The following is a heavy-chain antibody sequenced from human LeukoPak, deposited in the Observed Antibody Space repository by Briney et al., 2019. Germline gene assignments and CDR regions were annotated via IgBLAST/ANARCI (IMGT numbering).Heavy chain of an antibody. Sequence: GGSRRLSCAASGFSFSTYAMSWVRQAPGKGLEYVAAISSNGGNTYYPNSMKGRFTISRDNSKNTLYLQMGSLRVEDMAVYYCARRDTSGYSSDYWGQGTLVTVSS. CDR2: ISSNGGNT. J-gene: IGHJ4*02. CDR1: GFSFSTYA. D-gene: IGHD6-19*01. CDR3: ARRDTSGYSSDY. V-gene: IGHV3-64*01.